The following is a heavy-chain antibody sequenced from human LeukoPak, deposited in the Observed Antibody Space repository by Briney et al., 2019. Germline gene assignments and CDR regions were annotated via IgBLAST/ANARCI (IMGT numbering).Heavy chain of an antibody. CDR1: GGSISSYY. CDR3: AGHATEYYYYYGMDV. CDR2: IYYSGST. D-gene: IGHD2-15*01. V-gene: IGHV4-59*08. Sequence: SETLSLTCTASGGSISSYYWSWIRQPPGKGLEWIGYIYYSGSTNYNPSLKSRVTISVDTSKNQFSLKLSSVTAADTAVYYCAGHATEYYYYYGMDVWGQGTTVTVSS. J-gene: IGHJ6*02.